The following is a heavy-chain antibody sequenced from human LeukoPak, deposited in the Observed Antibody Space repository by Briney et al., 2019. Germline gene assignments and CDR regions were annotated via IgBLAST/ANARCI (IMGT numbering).Heavy chain of an antibody. Sequence: PGGSLRLSCAASGFIFNNYWMSWVRQAPGKGPEWVANINQDGKKRNYVDSVKGRFIISRDDAKNTLYLQMNSLTAEDTAIYYCTRDLAAAATWGQGTLVTVSS. V-gene: IGHV3-7*03. CDR1: GFIFNNYW. J-gene: IGHJ5*02. D-gene: IGHD6-13*01. CDR3: TRDLAAAAT. CDR2: INQDGKKR.